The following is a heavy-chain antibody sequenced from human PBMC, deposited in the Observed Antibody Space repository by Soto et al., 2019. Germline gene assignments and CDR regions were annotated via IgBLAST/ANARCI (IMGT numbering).Heavy chain of an antibody. V-gene: IGHV1-18*01. Sequence: ASVKVSCQASGYTFTSYGISWVRQAPGQGLEWMGWISAYNGNTNYAQKLQGRVTMTTDTSTSTAYMELRSLRSDDTAVYYCARGRCSSTSCYPPDWFDPWGQGTLVTVSS. CDR1: GYTFTSYG. D-gene: IGHD2-2*01. J-gene: IGHJ5*02. CDR2: ISAYNGNT. CDR3: ARGRCSSTSCYPPDWFDP.